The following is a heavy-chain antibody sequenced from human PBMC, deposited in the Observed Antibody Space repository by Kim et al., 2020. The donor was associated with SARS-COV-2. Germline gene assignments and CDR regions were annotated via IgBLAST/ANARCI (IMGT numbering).Heavy chain of an antibody. Sequence: GGSLRLSCGASGFIFNDYDMIWVRQAPGVGLEWVSSISASGDGTFYADSVKGRFTISRDNSKNTLYLQLTSLRVEDTAIYYSAKDKGLRGVGANPEYGG. CDR1: GFIFNDYD. CDR3: AKDKGLRGVGANPEY. J-gene: IGHJ4*01. V-gene: IGHV3-23*01. CDR2: ISASGDGT. D-gene: IGHD3-3*01.